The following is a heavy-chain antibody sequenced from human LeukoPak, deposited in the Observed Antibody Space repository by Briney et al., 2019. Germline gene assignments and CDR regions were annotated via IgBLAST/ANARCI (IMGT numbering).Heavy chain of an antibody. CDR3: GRHYDTSGYYFAHFDY. D-gene: IGHD3-22*01. CDR2: IYYSGST. Sequence: PSETLSLTCTVSGGSISSGDYYWSSIRQPPGKGLEWIGYIYYSGSTYYNPSLKSRVTISVDTSKNQFSLKLSSVTAADTAVYYCGRHYDTSGYYFAHFDYGGQGTLVTVSS. CDR1: GGSISSGDYY. J-gene: IGHJ4*02. V-gene: IGHV4-30-4*01.